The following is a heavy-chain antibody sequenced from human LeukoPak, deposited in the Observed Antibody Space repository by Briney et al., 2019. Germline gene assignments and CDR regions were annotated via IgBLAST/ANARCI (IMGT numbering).Heavy chain of an antibody. D-gene: IGHD3-10*01. CDR1: GFTFDDYA. CDR2: ISWNSGSI. V-gene: IGHV3-9*01. J-gene: IGHJ4*02. Sequence: PGGSLRLSCAASGFTFDDYAMHWVRQAPGKGLEWVSGISWNSGSIGYADSVKGRFTISRDNSKNTLYLQMNSLRAEDTAVYYCAKDRAPYGSGSWPGSKPFDYWGQGTLVTVSS. CDR3: AKDRAPYGSGSWPGSKPFDY.